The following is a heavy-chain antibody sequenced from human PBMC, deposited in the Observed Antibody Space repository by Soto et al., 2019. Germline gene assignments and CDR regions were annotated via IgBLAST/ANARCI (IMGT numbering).Heavy chain of an antibody. J-gene: IGHJ5*02. D-gene: IGHD6-13*01. V-gene: IGHV4-31*03. CDR2: IYYSGTT. CDR1: GVNIDTSVHY. CDR3: ARYKGFSTWGPPKNSWFDP. Sequence: SATMPLTCSLSGVNIDTSVHYWIRFRPHQEKGLEWLGYIYYSGTTRYNPSLRSRLTISIDTSKNHFSLRLTSVTAADTAVYYCARYKGFSTWGPPKNSWFDPWGHGTLV.